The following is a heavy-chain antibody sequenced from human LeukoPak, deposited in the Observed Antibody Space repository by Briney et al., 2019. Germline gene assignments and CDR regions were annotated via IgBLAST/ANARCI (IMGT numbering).Heavy chain of an antibody. V-gene: IGHV3-7*01. Sequence: GGSLRLSCAVSGFTFSSYWMSWVRQAPGKGLEWVANIKQDGSEKYYVDSVKGRFTISRDNAKNSLYLQMNSLRAEDTAVYYCARSLYYDILTGYYRGGDYWGQGTLVTVSS. J-gene: IGHJ4*02. D-gene: IGHD3-9*01. CDR2: IKQDGSEK. CDR1: GFTFSSYW. CDR3: ARSLYYDILTGYYRGGDY.